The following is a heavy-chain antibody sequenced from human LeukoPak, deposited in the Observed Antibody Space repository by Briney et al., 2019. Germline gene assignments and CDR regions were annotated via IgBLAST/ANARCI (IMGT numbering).Heavy chain of an antibody. J-gene: IGHJ5*02. CDR3: ARHPYSGSCITNICYRWFDP. Sequence: SETLSLTCTVSGGSISSYYWSWIRQPAGKGLEWIGRIYTSGSTNYNPSLKSRVTMSVDTSKNQFSLKLSSVTAADTAMYYCARHPYSGSCITNICYRWFDPWGQGTLVTVSS. CDR1: GGSISSYY. CDR2: IYTSGST. D-gene: IGHD3-10*01. V-gene: IGHV4-4*07.